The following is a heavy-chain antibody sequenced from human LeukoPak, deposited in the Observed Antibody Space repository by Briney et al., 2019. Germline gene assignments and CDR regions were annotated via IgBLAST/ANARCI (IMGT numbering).Heavy chain of an antibody. CDR3: ARCMSELDYGDYAYYYHMDV. J-gene: IGHJ6*04. V-gene: IGHV4-61*09. CDR1: GDPLTSGSRY. Sequence: PSQTLSLTCTVSGDPLTSGSRYWRWIRQPAGKGLEWIGHFYSSTRTTYNPSLESRVTISGDTAKNQFSLKLDSVTAADTAVYFCARCMSELDYGDYAYYYHMDVWGKGTTVTVSS. D-gene: IGHD4-17*01. CDR2: FYSSTRT.